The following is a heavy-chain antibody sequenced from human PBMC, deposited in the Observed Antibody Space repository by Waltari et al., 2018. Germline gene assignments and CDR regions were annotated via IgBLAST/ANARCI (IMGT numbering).Heavy chain of an antibody. J-gene: IGHJ3*02. V-gene: IGHV5-51*01. Sequence: VQLVQSGAAVKKPGESLKVSCRGAGSSLTSYWIVWVRQMPGKGLRGMGIIYPGDSDTRYSPSFQGQVTISADKSIGTAYLQWSSLKASDTAMYYCARLRGRYCSSTSCYVPLGAFDIWGQGTMVTVSS. D-gene: IGHD2-2*01. CDR3: ARLRGRYCSSTSCYVPLGAFDI. CDR1: GSSLTSYW. CDR2: IYPGDSDT.